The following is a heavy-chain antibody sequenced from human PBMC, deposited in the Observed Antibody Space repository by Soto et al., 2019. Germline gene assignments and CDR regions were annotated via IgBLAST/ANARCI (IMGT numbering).Heavy chain of an antibody. CDR1: GFTFGTYW. CDR2: ITSDGRST. J-gene: IGHJ4*02. D-gene: IGHD3-16*01. Sequence: EVQLVESGGGLAQPGGSLRLSCAASGFTFGTYWMHWVRQAPGKGLVWVSRITSDGRSTGYTDSVKGRFAISRDNAKNSLYLQMSGLRGEETAVYYCVRDGPGALPNDYWGRGPLVTVSS. V-gene: IGHV3-74*01. CDR3: VRDGPGALPNDY.